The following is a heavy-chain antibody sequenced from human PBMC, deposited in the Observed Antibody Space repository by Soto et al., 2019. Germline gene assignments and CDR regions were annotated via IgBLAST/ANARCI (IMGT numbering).Heavy chain of an antibody. CDR3: ARVSFSAVAYNRAYS. V-gene: IGHV4-61*08. J-gene: IGHJ4*02. CDR2: VHYSGST. CDR1: GGSVTSCAYH. Sequence: PSETLSIACRVAGGSVTSCAYHWTWIRQPPVKGLEWIGFVHYSGSTNYNTSLKSRVTISLDTSQNRFPLTLNSVKPADRAGYKCARVSFSAVAYNRAYSWGQRTLVTVS. D-gene: IGHD2-8*02.